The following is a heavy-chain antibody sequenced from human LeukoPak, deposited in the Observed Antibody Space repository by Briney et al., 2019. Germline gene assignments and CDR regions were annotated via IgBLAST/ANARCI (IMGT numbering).Heavy chain of an antibody. Sequence: PSETLSLTCTVSGGSISSSSYYWGWIRQPPGKGLERIGSIYYSGSTYYNPSLKSRVTISVDTSKNQFSLKLSSVTAADTAVYYCARRVRTGTRNYYYYYYMDVWGKGTTVTVSS. J-gene: IGHJ6*03. V-gene: IGHV4-39*07. D-gene: IGHD1-7*01. CDR2: IYYSGST. CDR1: GGSISSSSYY. CDR3: ARRVRTGTRNYYYYYYMDV.